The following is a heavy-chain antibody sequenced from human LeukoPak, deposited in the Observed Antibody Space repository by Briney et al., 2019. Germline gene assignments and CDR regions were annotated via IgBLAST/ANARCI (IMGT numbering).Heavy chain of an antibody. J-gene: IGHJ5*02. V-gene: IGHV4-59*01. D-gene: IGHD7-27*01. CDR1: GDSIRDDY. Sequence: SETLSLTCSVSGDSIRDDYWSWIRQPPEKGLEWIGCIYYSGNTYYNPSLKSRVTISVDTSKNQFSLKLNSVTTADTAVYYCARGRARPWASWFDPWGQGTPVTVSS. CDR2: IYYSGNT. CDR3: ARGRARPWASWFDP.